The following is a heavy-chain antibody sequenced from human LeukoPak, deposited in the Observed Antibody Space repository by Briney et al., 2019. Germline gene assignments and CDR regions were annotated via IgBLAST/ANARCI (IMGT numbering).Heavy chain of an antibody. CDR3: AKRNSGWNFDY. Sequence: PGGSLRLSCAASGFTSSSYTITWVRQAPGKGLEWVSSISGSGGSTYYADSVKGRFTISRDNSKNTLFLQMNSLRAEDTAIYYCAKRNSGWNFDYWGQGTLVTVSS. V-gene: IGHV3-23*01. J-gene: IGHJ4*02. CDR1: GFTSSSYT. CDR2: ISGSGGST. D-gene: IGHD6-19*01.